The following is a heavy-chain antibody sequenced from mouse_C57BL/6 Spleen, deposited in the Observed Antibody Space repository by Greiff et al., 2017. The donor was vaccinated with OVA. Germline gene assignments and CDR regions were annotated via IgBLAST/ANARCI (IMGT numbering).Heavy chain of an antibody. D-gene: IGHD2-5*01. V-gene: IGHV5-4*01. Sequence: EVKLEESGGGLVKPGGSLKLSCAASGFTFSSYAMSWVRQTPEKRLEWVATISDGGSYTYYPDNVKGRFTISRDNAKNNLYLQMSHLKSEDTAMYYCAREYYSNYAWFAYWGQGTLVTVSA. CDR2: ISDGGSYT. J-gene: IGHJ3*01. CDR1: GFTFSSYA. CDR3: AREYYSNYAWFAY.